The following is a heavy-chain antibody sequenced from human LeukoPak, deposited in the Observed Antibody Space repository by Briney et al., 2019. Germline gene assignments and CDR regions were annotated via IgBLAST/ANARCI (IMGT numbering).Heavy chain of an antibody. CDR3: ARARSGYDFEY. D-gene: IGHD5-12*01. V-gene: IGHV3-74*01. Sequence: PGGSLRLSCAASGFTFSSHWMHWVRQAPGKGLVWVSRINSDGSSTTYADSVKGRFSISRDSAKNTLYLQMGSLRAEDTAVYYCARARSGYDFEYWGQGTLVIVSS. CDR2: INSDGSST. CDR1: GFTFSSHW. J-gene: IGHJ4*02.